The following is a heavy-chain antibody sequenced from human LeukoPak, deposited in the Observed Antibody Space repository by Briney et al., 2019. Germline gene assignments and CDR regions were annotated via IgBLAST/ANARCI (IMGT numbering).Heavy chain of an antibody. Sequence: GGSLRLSCTASGFAVSSNCMSWVRQAPGKGLEWVSVIYSGGTTDYADSVKGRFTISRDNSKNMLYLQMNSLRADDTAVYYCTLDSSGYYYFDYWGQGTLVTVSS. CDR1: GFAVSSNC. D-gene: IGHD3-22*01. J-gene: IGHJ4*02. V-gene: IGHV3-53*01. CDR2: IYSGGTT. CDR3: TLDSSGYYYFDY.